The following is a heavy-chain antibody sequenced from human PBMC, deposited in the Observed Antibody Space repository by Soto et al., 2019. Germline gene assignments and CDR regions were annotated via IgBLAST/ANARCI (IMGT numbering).Heavy chain of an antibody. J-gene: IGHJ5*02. CDR3: ARGEHYYDSSGYPWFDP. D-gene: IGHD3-22*01. V-gene: IGHV4-61*01. CDR1: GGSVSSGSYY. CDR2: IYYSGST. Sequence: SGSLSLTCTVSGGSVSSGSYYWSWIRQPAGKGLEWIGYIYYSGSTNYNPSLKSRVTISVDTSKNQFSLKLSSVTAADTAVYYCARGEHYYDSSGYPWFDPWGQGTLVTVSS.